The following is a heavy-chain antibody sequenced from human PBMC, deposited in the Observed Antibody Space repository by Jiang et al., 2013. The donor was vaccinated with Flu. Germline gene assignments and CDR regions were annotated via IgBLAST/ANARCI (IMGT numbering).Heavy chain of an antibody. CDR3: AKDFARQYYFDSSGLDY. Sequence: LLESGGVLVKPGGSLRVSCAASGFTFSSYTMSWVRQAPGKGLEWVSAISGSGGSTYYADSVKGRFTISRDNSKNTLYLQMNSLRAEDTAVYSCAKDFARQYYFDSSGLDYWGQGTLVTVSS. V-gene: IGHV3-23*01. J-gene: IGHJ4*02. CDR2: ISGSGGST. CDR1: GFTFSSYT. D-gene: IGHD3-22*01.